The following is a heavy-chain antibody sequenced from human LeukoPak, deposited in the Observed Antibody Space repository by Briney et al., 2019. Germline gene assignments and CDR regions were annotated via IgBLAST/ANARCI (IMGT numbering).Heavy chain of an antibody. D-gene: IGHD3-10*01. V-gene: IGHV1-69*13. Sequence: ASVKVSCKASGGTFNSYAISWVRQAPGQGLEWMGGIIPIFGTANYAQKFQGRVTITADESTSTAYMELSSLRSEDTAVYYCASTHLRGVMVYYYYYMDVWGKGTTVTISS. CDR3: ASTHLRGVMVYYYYYMDV. CDR2: IIPIFGTA. J-gene: IGHJ6*03. CDR1: GGTFNSYA.